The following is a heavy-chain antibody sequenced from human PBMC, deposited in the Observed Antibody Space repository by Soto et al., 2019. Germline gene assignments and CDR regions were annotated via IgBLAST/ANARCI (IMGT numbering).Heavy chain of an antibody. CDR1: GFTFRNHA. Sequence: GSLRLSCAASGFTFRNHAMHWVRQAPGKGLECVAGIGCDGGNAYYRDSVKGRFTISRDNPKNTLSLQMNSLRAEDTAVYYCAKEVGQWLVSDIWGQGTMVTVSS. CDR2: IGCDGGNA. V-gene: IGHV3-30-3*01. CDR3: AKEVGQWLVSDI. J-gene: IGHJ3*02. D-gene: IGHD6-19*01.